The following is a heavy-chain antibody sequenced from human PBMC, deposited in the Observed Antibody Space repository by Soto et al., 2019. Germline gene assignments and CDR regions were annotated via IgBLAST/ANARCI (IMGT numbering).Heavy chain of an antibody. Sequence: SGPTLVNPTQTLTLTCTFSGFSFTTAGVAAGWIRQTPGGALEWLTLIYYNDDRRFSPSLKTRLTITGDTSKYQVVLSLTNVDPGDTATYFCAHSDGGYEIIYFDFWGQGIPVTVSS. D-gene: IGHD5-12*01. J-gene: IGHJ4*02. CDR2: IYYNDDR. CDR1: GFSFTTAGVA. CDR3: AHSDGGYEIIYFDF. V-gene: IGHV2-5*01.